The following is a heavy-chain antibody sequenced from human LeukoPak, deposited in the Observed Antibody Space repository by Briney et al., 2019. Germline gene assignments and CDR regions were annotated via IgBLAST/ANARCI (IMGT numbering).Heavy chain of an antibody. V-gene: IGHV3-23*01. CDR2: ISGSGVST. Sequence: GGSLRLSCAASGFTFTSYAMSWVRQAPGKGLEWVSAISGSGVSTYYSNSVKDRFTIPRDNSKNTLYLQMGRLRAEDTAVYYCAKDHTVTDSGYNPGFDSWGQGTLVTVSS. CDR1: GFTFTSYA. J-gene: IGHJ4*02. D-gene: IGHD4-17*01. CDR3: AKDHTVTDSGYNPGFDS.